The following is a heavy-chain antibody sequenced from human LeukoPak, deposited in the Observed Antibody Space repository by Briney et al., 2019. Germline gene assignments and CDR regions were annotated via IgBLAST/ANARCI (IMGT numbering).Heavy chain of an antibody. J-gene: IGHJ4*02. CDR3: ARVQWLVEYYFDY. CDR1: GGSISSYY. D-gene: IGHD6-19*01. Sequence: SETLSLTCTVSGGSISSYYWSWIRQPPGKGLEWIGYIYYSGSTNYNPSLKSRVTISVDTSKNQFSLKLSSVTAADTAVYYCARVQWLVEYYFDYWGQGTLVTVSS. V-gene: IGHV4-59*01. CDR2: IYYSGST.